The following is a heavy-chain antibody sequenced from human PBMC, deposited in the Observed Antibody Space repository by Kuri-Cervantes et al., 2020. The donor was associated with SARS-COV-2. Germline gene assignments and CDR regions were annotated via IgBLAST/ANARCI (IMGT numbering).Heavy chain of an antibody. V-gene: IGHV4-61*05. Sequence: SETLSLTCTVSGGSIGSRNYYWGWIRQPPGMGLEWIGRIYTSGSTNYNPSLKSRVTMSVDTSKNQFSLKLSSVTAADTAVYYCASIDSSGYYADYWGQGTLVTVSS. CDR1: GGSIGSRNYY. CDR3: ASIDSSGYYADY. J-gene: IGHJ4*02. CDR2: IYTSGST. D-gene: IGHD3-22*01.